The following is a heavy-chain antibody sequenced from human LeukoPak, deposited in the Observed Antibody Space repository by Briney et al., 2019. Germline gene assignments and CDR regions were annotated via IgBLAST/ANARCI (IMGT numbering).Heavy chain of an antibody. J-gene: IGHJ5*02. CDR2: NIPIFGTA. D-gene: IGHD6-19*01. Sequence: SVKVSCKASGGTSSSYAISWVRQAPGQGLEWMGGNIPIFGTANYAQKFQGRVTMTRNTSISTAYMELSSLRSEDTAVYYCARVAVAGTGWFDPWGQGTLVTVSS. CDR3: ARVAVAGTGWFDP. CDR1: GGTSSSYA. V-gene: IGHV1-69*05.